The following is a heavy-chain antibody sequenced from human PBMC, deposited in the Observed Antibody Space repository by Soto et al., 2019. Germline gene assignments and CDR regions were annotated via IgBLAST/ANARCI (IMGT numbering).Heavy chain of an antibody. V-gene: IGHV3-72*01. CDR3: VLWVRGLINY. Sequence: EVQLVESGGGLVQPGGSLRLSCATSGITFSDHDMDWVRQAPGKGLEWLGRCRSRVDNYATDYAASVKGRFTLSRDESKSSLSLQMRSLKTGDTAMYYCVLWVRGLINYWGQGTLVTVSS. CDR2: CRSRVDNYAT. CDR1: GITFSDHD. J-gene: IGHJ4*02. D-gene: IGHD3-10*01.